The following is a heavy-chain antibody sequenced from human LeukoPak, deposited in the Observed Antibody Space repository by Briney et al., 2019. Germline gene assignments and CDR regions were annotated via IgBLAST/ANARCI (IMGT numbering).Heavy chain of an antibody. Sequence: GGSLRLTCAASGITFSRYGMHWVRQAPGKGLEWVTFIRYDGSIKYYADSVKGRFTISRDNAKNSLYLQMNSLRAEDTAVYYCAKNPDYWGQGTLVTVSS. CDR2: IRYDGSIK. V-gene: IGHV3-30*02. J-gene: IGHJ4*02. CDR3: AKNPDY. CDR1: GITFSRYG.